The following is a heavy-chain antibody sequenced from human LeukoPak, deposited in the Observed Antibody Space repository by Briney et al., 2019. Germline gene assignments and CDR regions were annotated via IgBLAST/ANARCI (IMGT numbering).Heavy chain of an antibody. V-gene: IGHV3-23*01. Sequence: AGGSLRLSCAASGFTFSSYAMSWVRQAPGKGLEWVPAISGSGGSTYYADSVKGRFTISRDNSKNTLYLEMNSLRAEDTAVYYCAKDVAVAGTAIFDYWGQGTLVTVSS. D-gene: IGHD6-19*01. CDR2: ISGSGGST. J-gene: IGHJ4*02. CDR3: AKDVAVAGTAIFDY. CDR1: GFTFSSYA.